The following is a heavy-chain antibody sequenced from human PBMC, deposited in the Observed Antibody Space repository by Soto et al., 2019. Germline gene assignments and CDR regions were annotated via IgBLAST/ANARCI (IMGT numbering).Heavy chain of an antibody. CDR2: IYYSGST. CDR1: GGSISSSSYY. V-gene: IGHV4-39*01. D-gene: IGHD2-21*02. J-gene: IGHJ4*02. Sequence: QLQLQESGPGLVKPSETLSLTCTVSGGSISSSSYYWGWIRQPPGKGLEWIGSIYYSGSTYYNPSLKSRVTISVDTSKNQFSLKLSSVTAADTAVYYCATSLAYCGGDCYSEPFDYWGQGTLVTVSS. CDR3: ATSLAYCGGDCYSEPFDY.